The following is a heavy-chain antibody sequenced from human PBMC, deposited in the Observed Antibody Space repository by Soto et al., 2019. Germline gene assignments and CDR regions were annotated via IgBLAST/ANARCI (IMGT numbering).Heavy chain of an antibody. D-gene: IGHD3-3*01. CDR3: ARARITIFGVVINPRNYYTDV. CDR2: IYSGGST. J-gene: IGHJ6*03. Sequence: EVQLVESGGGLVQPGGSLRLSCAASGFTVSSNYMSWVRQAPGKGLEWVSVIYSGGSTYYADSVKGRFTISRDNSKNTLYLQMNSLRAEDTAVYYCARARITIFGVVINPRNYYTDVWGKGTTVTVSS. V-gene: IGHV3-66*01. CDR1: GFTVSSNY.